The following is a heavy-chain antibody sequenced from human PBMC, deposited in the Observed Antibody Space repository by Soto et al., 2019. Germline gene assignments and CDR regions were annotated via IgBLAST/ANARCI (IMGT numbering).Heavy chain of an antibody. CDR1: GGSISSYY. V-gene: IGHV4-59*08. D-gene: IGHD6-19*01. CDR3: ARHVVAVAGTWGEGWFDP. Sequence: PSETLSLTCTVSGGSISSYYWSWIRQPPGKGLEWIGYIYYSGSTNYNPSLKSRVTISVDTSKNQFSLKLSSVTAADTAVYYCARHVVAVAGTWGEGWFDPWGQGTLVTVSS. J-gene: IGHJ5*02. CDR2: IYYSGST.